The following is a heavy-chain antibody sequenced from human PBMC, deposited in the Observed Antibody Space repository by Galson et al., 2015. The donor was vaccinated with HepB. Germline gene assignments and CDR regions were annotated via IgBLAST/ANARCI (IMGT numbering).Heavy chain of an antibody. Sequence: SLRLSCAASGFVFRGYAMTWVRQAPGKGLQWVSTISGSGDTTYYADAVKGRFTISGDSARNTLYVQMSSLRAEDTAMYYCAKAPFHSAYRDFYFENWGQGTLVTVSS. V-gene: IGHV3-23*01. J-gene: IGHJ4*02. CDR3: AKAPFHSAYRDFYFEN. CDR1: GFVFRGYA. D-gene: IGHD2-21*02. CDR2: ISGSGDTT.